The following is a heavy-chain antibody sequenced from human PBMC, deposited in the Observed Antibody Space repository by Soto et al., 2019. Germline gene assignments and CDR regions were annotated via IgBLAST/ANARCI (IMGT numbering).Heavy chain of an antibody. V-gene: IGHV4-59*01. CDR1: GGSISSYY. J-gene: IGHJ6*03. D-gene: IGHD5-18*01. CDR2: IYYSGST. CDR3: AGSAYTAMAVYYYYYMDV. Sequence: SETPSLTCTVSGGSISSYYWSWIRQPPGKGLEWIGYIYYSGSTNYNPSLKSRVTISVDTSKNQFSLKLSSVTAADTAVYYCAGSAYTAMAVYYYYYMDVWGKGTTVTVSS.